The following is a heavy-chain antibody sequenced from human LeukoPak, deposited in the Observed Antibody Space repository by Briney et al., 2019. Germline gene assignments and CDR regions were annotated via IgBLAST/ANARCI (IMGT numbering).Heavy chain of an antibody. D-gene: IGHD4-17*01. V-gene: IGHV4-59*01. CDR2: IYYSGST. CDR3: ARDRFGDYGTQFDY. J-gene: IGHJ4*02. Sequence: PSETLSLTCTVSGGSISSYYWSWIRQPPGKGLEWIGYIYYSGSTNYNPSLKSRVTISVDTSKNQFSLKLSSVTAADTAVHYCARDRFGDYGTQFDYWGQGTLVTVSS. CDR1: GGSISSYY.